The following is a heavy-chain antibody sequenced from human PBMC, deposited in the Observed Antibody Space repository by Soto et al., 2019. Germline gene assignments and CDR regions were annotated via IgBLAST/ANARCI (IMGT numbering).Heavy chain of an antibody. D-gene: IGHD3-9*01. J-gene: IGHJ5*02. V-gene: IGHV1-18*01. Sequence: QAQLVQSGGEVKKPGASVKVSCTASGYTLTSFGLSWVRQAPGQGLEWLGWISPYNGDTNYTQKFQGRVTMTADTSTSTAYMEVTSLRSDDTAVYYCARDRQTLRYFDWLALDLWGQGTLVTVSS. CDR2: ISPYNGDT. CDR1: GYTLTSFG. CDR3: ARDRQTLRYFDWLALDL.